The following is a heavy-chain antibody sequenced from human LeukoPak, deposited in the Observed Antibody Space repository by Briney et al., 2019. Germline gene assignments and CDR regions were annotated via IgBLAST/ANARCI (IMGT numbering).Heavy chain of an antibody. CDR3: AATYYGSSRTDY. Sequence: GGSLRLSCAASGITFTNAWMNWVRQAPGKGLEWIGRLKSKTDGGTADYAAPVKGRFTMSRDDSENTLYLQMNSLRNEDTAVYYCAATYYGSSRTDYWGQGTLVTVSS. CDR1: GITFTNAW. V-gene: IGHV3-15*01. D-gene: IGHD3-10*01. CDR2: LKSKTDGGTA. J-gene: IGHJ4*02.